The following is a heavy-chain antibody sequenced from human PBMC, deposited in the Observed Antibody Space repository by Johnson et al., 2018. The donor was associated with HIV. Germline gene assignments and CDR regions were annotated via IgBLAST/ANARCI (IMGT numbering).Heavy chain of an antibody. CDR1: GFTVSSNY. CDR2: IYSGGTT. D-gene: IGHD3-10*01. Sequence: VQLVESGGGLIQPGGSLRLSCAASGFTVSSNYMSWVRQAPGKGLEWVSVIYSGGTTYYADSVKGRFTISRDNSKNTLYLQMSSLRAEDTAVYYCAREYYGSGSDAFDIWGQGTMVTVSS. J-gene: IGHJ3*02. V-gene: IGHV3-53*01. CDR3: AREYYGSGSDAFDI.